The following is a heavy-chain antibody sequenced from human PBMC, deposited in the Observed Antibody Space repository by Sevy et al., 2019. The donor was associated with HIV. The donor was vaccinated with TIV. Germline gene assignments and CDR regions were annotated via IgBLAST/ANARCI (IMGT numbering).Heavy chain of an antibody. V-gene: IGHV4-39*01. CDR3: ARPSFVFKDFDY. CDR1: GGSISSSSYY. CDR2: IYYSGST. D-gene: IGHD6-6*01. Sequence: SETLSLTCTVSGGSISSSSYYWGWIRQPPGKGLEWIGSIYYSGSTYYNPSLKSRVTISVDTSKNQFSLKLGSVTAADTAVYYCARPSFVFKDFDYWGQGTLVTVSS. J-gene: IGHJ4*02.